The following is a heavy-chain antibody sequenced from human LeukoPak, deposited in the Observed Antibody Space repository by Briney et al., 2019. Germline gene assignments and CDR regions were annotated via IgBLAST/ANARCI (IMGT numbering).Heavy chain of an antibody. J-gene: IGHJ4*02. V-gene: IGHV1-24*01. D-gene: IGHD6-6*01. Sequence: ASVKVSCKVSGYTLTELSMHWVRQVPGKGLEWMGGFDPEDCGTIYAQKFQGRVTTTEDTSTDTAYMEVSSLRSEDTAVYYCAREISSSLDYWGQGTLVTVSS. CDR1: GYTLTELS. CDR3: AREISSSLDY. CDR2: FDPEDCGT.